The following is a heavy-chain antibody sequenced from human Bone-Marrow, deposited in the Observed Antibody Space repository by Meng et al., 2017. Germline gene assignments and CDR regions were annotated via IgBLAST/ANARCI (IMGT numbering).Heavy chain of an antibody. CDR2: IYYSGST. J-gene: IGHJ4*02. CDR1: GAAISSGGYY. CDR3: ARALGDTSGYNPEHYFDY. V-gene: IGHV4-31*03. D-gene: IGHD3-22*01. Sequence: QGQLQESGPGLVKPSETLSPTCTVPGAAISSGGYYWSWIRQHPGKGLEWIGYIYYSGSTYYNPSLKSRVTISVDTSKNQFSLKLTSVTAADTAVYYCARALGDTSGYNPEHYFDYWGQGTLVTVSS.